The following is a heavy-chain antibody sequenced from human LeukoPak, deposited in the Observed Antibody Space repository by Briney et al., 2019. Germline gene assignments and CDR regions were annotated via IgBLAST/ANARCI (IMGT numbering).Heavy chain of an antibody. CDR2: INPNSGGT. D-gene: IGHD3-16*01. Sequence: ASVTVSCKASGYTSTGYYMHWVRQAPGQGLEWMGWINPNSGGTNYAQKFQGRVTMTRDTSISTAYMELSRLRSDDTAVYYCARVRMVSYVYDAFDIWGQGTMVTVSS. J-gene: IGHJ3*02. CDR1: GYTSTGYY. CDR3: ARVRMVSYVYDAFDI. V-gene: IGHV1-2*02.